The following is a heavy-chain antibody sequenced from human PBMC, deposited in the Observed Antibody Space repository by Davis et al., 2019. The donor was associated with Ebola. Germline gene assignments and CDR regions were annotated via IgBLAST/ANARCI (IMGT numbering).Heavy chain of an antibody. CDR1: GGSINNYY. Sequence: SETLSLTCTVPGGSINNYYWSWIRQPPGKGLEWIGYIYYSGSTNYNASLQRRVTISVDTSRNQFSLKLASVTAADTAVYYCARGKMYYLRGMDVWGQGTTVTVSS. CDR3: ARGKMYYLRGMDV. D-gene: IGHD3-10*01. CDR2: IYYSGST. J-gene: IGHJ6*02. V-gene: IGHV4-59*12.